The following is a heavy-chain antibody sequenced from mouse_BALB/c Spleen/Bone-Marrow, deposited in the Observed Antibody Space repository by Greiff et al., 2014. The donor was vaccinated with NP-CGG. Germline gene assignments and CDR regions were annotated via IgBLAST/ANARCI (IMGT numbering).Heavy chain of an antibody. D-gene: IGHD2-3*01. CDR3: SRGQRDGLDY. J-gene: IGHJ4*01. CDR2: INPSNGGT. CDR1: GYTFTSYY. V-gene: IGHV1S81*02. Sequence: VQLQQSGAELVKPGASVKLSCKASGYTFTSYYMYWVKQRPGRGLEWFGEINPSNGGTNFNEKFKNKATLTVDKSSSTAYMQLSSLTSEDSAVYYCSRGQRDGLDYWGQGTSVTVSS.